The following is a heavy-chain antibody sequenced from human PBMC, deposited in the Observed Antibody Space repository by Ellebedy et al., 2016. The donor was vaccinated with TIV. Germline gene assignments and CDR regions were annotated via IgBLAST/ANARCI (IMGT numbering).Heavy chain of an antibody. CDR3: ARAYYYDSIAFCFDS. J-gene: IGHJ4*02. D-gene: IGHD3-22*01. CDR1: GYSFTAYF. CDR2: INPNSGDT. V-gene: IGHV1-2*06. Sequence: ASVKVSCKTSGYSFTAYFLHWVRQAPRQGLEWMGRINPNSGDTNYAQKFLGRVTLTRDTSISPAYMELSRLRSDDTALYYCARAYYYDSIAFCFDSWGQGTLVTVSS.